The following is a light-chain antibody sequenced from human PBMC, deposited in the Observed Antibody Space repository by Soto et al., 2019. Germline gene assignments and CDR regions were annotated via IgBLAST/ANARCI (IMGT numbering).Light chain of an antibody. CDR2: DAF. V-gene: IGKV1-13*02. CDR1: QGISSA. CDR3: QKFNSYPLT. Sequence: AIQLTQSPSSLSASVGDRVTITCRASQGISSALAWYQQKPGKAPKLLIYDAFSLESGVPSRFRGSGSGTEFTLAISSLQPEDFATYYCQKFNSYPLTFGPGTKVDIK. J-gene: IGKJ3*01.